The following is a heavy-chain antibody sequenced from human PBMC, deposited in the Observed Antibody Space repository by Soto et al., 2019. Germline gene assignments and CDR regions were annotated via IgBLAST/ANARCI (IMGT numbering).Heavy chain of an antibody. CDR3: ARAPMVLSRSYYDS. V-gene: IGHV4-59*01. J-gene: IGHJ4*02. Sequence: SETLSLTCTVSGGSISNFYWSWIRQPPGKGLEWIGYISYSGNTNYNPSLKSRVSISVDTSKNQLSLNLTSVTAADTAVYYCARAPMVLSRSYYDSWGQGTPVTVSS. CDR2: ISYSGNT. CDR1: GGSISNFY. D-gene: IGHD2-8*01.